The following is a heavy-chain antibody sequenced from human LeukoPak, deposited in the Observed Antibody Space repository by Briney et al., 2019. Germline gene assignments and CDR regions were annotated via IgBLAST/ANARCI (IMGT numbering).Heavy chain of an antibody. J-gene: IGHJ6*03. V-gene: IGHV4-59*01. CDR1: GGSISSYY. D-gene: IGHD5-18*01. Sequence: SETLSLTCTVSGGSISSYYWSWIRQPPGKGLEWIGYIYYSGSTNYNPSLTSRVTISVDTSKNQFSLKLTSMTAADTAVYYCARTTEGGYTYDYFYYYYMDVWGKGTTVTISS. CDR3: ARTTEGGYTYDYFYYYYMDV. CDR2: IYYSGST.